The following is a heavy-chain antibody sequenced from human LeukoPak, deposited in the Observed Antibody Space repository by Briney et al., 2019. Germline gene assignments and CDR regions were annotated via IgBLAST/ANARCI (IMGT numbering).Heavy chain of an antibody. J-gene: IGHJ5*02. CDR1: GGSINSDDYY. D-gene: IGHD2/OR15-2a*01. V-gene: IGHV4-61*02. Sequence: SETLSLTCAVSGGSINSDDYYWTWIRQPAGKGLEWIGRIHIDGRTNYNPSLKSRLSFSLDASKNVFSLKMTSVTATDTAVYYCVRSFHLPENWFDPWGQGTLVTVSS. CDR2: IHIDGRT. CDR3: VRSFHLPENWFDP.